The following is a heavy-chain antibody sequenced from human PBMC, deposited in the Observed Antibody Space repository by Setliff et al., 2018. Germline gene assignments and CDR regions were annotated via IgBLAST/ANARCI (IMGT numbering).Heavy chain of an antibody. CDR2: ISGYNSNT. D-gene: IGHD5-18*01. CDR3: ATFRGYTYGYDY. Sequence: ASVKVSCKSSGFTFKTYSFSWIRQAPGQGLEWVGWISGYNSNTIYAQNFQGRVTMTTDASTNTAYMELRSLGSDDTAVYYCATFRGYTYGYDYWGQGTLVTVSS. V-gene: IGHV1-18*01. CDR1: GFTFKTYS. J-gene: IGHJ4*02.